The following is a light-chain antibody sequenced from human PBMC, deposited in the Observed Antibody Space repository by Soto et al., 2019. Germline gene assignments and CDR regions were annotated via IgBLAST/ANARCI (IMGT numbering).Light chain of an antibody. CDR1: QSVLYSSNNKNY. J-gene: IGKJ4*01. Sequence: DIVMTQSPDSLAVSLGERATINCKSSQSVLYSSNNKNYLAWYQHKPGQHPRLLIYWASTRESGVPDRFSGSGSGTYFTLTISSLQAEDVAVYYCQQYYSTPLTFGGGTRVEI. CDR2: WAS. CDR3: QQYYSTPLT. V-gene: IGKV4-1*01.